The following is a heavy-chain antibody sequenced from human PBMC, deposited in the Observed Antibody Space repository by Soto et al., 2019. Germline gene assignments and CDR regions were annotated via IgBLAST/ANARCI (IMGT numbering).Heavy chain of an antibody. CDR1: GGSIRSYY. CDR3: AREGSSGFGMDV. J-gene: IGHJ6*02. Sequence: QVQLQQSGPGLVKPSETLSLTCTVSGGSIRSYYWSWIRQPAGKALEWIWRIYTSGTTNYNPSLKSRVTILLDTSKNQFSLGLSSVTDADTAVYYCAREGSSGFGMDVWGQGTTVTVSS. V-gene: IGHV4-4*07. D-gene: IGHD6-25*01. CDR2: IYTSGTT.